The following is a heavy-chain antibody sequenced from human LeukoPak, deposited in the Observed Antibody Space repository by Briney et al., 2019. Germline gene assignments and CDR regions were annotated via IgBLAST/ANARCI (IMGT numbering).Heavy chain of an antibody. CDR3: ARQPRWGYSYGYSWFDP. D-gene: IGHD5-18*01. CDR1: GGSFSGYY. Sequence: SETLSLTCAVYGGSFSGYYWSWIRQPPGKGLEWIGEINYSGSTNYNPSLRSRVTISVDTSKNQFSLKLSSVTAADTAVYYCARQPRWGYSYGYSWFDPWGQGTLVTVSS. V-gene: IGHV4-34*01. J-gene: IGHJ5*02. CDR2: INYSGST.